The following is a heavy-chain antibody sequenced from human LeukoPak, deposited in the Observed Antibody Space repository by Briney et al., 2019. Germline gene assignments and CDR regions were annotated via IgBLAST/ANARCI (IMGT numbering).Heavy chain of an antibody. CDR3: ASLSARNYDSSGILSDY. CDR1: GGSFSGYY. D-gene: IGHD3-22*01. V-gene: IGHV4-34*01. J-gene: IGHJ4*02. Sequence: SETLSLTCAVYGGSFSGYYWSWIRQPPGKGLEWIGEINHSGSTNYNPSLKSRVTISVDTSKNQFSLKLSSVTAADTAVYYCASLSARNYDSSGILSDYWGQGTLVTVSS. CDR2: INHSGST.